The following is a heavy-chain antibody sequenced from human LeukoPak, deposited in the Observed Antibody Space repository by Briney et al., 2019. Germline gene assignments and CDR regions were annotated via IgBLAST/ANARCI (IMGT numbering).Heavy chain of an antibody. Sequence: GASLRLSCAASGFIFRNYAMSWVRQAPGKGLEWVSAITGSGDTTYYADSVKGRFTISRDNSKDTLYVEMNTLRAEDTAVYYCAKWGDYDILTGYYVSDFWGQGTLVTVSS. J-gene: IGHJ4*02. V-gene: IGHV3-23*01. CDR2: ITGSGDTT. CDR1: GFIFRNYA. CDR3: AKWGDYDILTGYYVSDF. D-gene: IGHD3-9*01.